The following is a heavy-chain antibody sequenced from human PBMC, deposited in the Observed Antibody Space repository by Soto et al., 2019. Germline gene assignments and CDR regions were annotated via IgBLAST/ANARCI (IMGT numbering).Heavy chain of an antibody. CDR3: VRYQGFDRALPFLAS. V-gene: IGHV3-48*03. D-gene: IGHD3-3*01. J-gene: IGHJ5*02. CDR2: INSDGSTI. CDR1: GFSFSNYE. Sequence: EVQLVESGGGLVQPGGSLRLSCAASGFSFSNYEMNWVRQAPGEGLEWVSYINSDGSTIYYADSVKGRFTVSRDNAKNSFYLQRNSLRGEDTAVFYCVRYQGFDRALPFLASWGQGTLVTASS.